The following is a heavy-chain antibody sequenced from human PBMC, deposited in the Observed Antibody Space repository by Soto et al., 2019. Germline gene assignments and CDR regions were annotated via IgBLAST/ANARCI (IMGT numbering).Heavy chain of an antibody. CDR2: INHSGST. CDR1: GGSFSGYY. CDR3: ARGFWSSSFADY. D-gene: IGHD6-6*01. J-gene: IGHJ4*02. Sequence: SETLSLTCAVYGGSFSGYYWSWIRQPPGKGLEWIGEINHSGSTNYNPSLKSRVTISVDTSKNQFSLKLSSVTAADTAVYYCARGFWSSSFADYWGQGTLVTVSS. V-gene: IGHV4-34*01.